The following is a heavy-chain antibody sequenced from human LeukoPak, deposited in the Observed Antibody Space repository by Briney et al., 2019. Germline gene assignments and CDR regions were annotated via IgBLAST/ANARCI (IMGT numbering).Heavy chain of an antibody. CDR2: IYHSGST. CDR3: ARVGCGGDSDSGIWDY. J-gene: IGHJ4*02. Sequence: SETLSLTCTVSGGSISSGGYYWSWIRQPPGKGLEWIGYIYHSGSTYCNPSLKSRVTISVDRSKNQFSLKLGSVTAADTAVYYCARVGCGGDSDSGIWDYWGQGTLVTVSS. CDR1: GGSISSGGYY. V-gene: IGHV4-30-2*01. D-gene: IGHD2-21*01.